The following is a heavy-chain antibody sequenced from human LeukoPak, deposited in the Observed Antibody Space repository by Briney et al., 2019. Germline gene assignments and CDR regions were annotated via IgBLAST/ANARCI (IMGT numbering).Heavy chain of an antibody. CDR2: ISGSGGST. V-gene: IGHV3-23*01. D-gene: IGHD1-14*01. CDR1: GFSFSSYA. J-gene: IGHJ6*03. Sequence: PGGSLRLSCAASGFSFSSYAMSWVRQAPGGGLEWVSAISGSGGSTYYADSVKGRFTICRDNSKKTLYLQMNSLRAEDTAVYYCAKDFPILSTTQIYYYYMDVWGKGTTVTVSS. CDR3: AKDFPILSTTQIYYYYMDV.